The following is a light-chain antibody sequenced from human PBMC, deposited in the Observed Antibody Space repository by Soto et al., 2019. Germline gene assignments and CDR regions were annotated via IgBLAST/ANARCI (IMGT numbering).Light chain of an antibody. CDR1: ESVSIN. V-gene: IGKV3-15*01. J-gene: IGKJ2*01. CDR3: QQYSNWPPYT. CDR2: GAS. Sequence: EIVMTQSPATLSVSPGERATLSCRASESVSINLAWYQQKPGQAPRLLIYGASTRATDIPARFSGSGSGTEFTLTISSLQSEDFAVYYDQQYSNWPPYTFGQGTKLEIK.